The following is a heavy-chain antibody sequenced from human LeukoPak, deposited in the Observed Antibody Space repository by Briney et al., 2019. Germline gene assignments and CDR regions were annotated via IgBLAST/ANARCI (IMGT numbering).Heavy chain of an antibody. J-gene: IGHJ4*02. V-gene: IGHV3-48*03. Sequence: GGSLRLSCAASGFTFSSYEMNWVRQAPGKGLEWVSYISSSGSTIHYADSVRGRFTISRDNSKSTLSLQMNSLRAEDTAIYYCATYRQVLLPFESWGQGTLVTVSS. CDR1: GFTFSSYE. D-gene: IGHD2-8*02. CDR2: ISSSGSTI. CDR3: ATYRQVLLPFES.